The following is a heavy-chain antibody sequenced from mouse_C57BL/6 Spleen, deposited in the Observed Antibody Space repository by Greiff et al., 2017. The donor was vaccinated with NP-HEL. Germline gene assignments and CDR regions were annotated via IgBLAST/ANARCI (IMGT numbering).Heavy chain of an antibody. J-gene: IGHJ1*03. V-gene: IGHV5-12*01. CDR1: GFTFSDYY. D-gene: IGHD2-3*01. Sequence: QLVESGGGLVQPGGSLKLSCAASGFTFSDYYMYWVRQTPEKRLEWVAYISNGGGSTYYPDTVKGRFTISRDNAKNTLYLQMSRLKSEDTAMYYCARIYDGYYGWYFDVWGTGTTVTVSS. CDR2: ISNGGGST. CDR3: ARIYDGYYGWYFDV.